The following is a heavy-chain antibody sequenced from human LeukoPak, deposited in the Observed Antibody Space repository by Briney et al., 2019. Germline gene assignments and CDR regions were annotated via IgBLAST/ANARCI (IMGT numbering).Heavy chain of an antibody. CDR1: GFSIRGYW. CDR3: VRDGDAYDFDL. CDR2: IKSDGSWT. V-gene: IGHV3-74*01. Sequence: GGSLRLSCAASGFSIRGYWMHWVRQAPGKGLMWVSRIKSDGSWTNYADPVRGRFTISRDNAKNTLFLQMVGLRAEDTAIYYCVRDGDAYDFDLWGQGILVTVSS. J-gene: IGHJ4*02. D-gene: IGHD5-12*01.